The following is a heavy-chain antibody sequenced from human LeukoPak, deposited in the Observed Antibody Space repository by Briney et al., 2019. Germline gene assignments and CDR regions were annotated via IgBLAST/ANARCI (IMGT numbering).Heavy chain of an antibody. Sequence: GGSLRLSCAASGFTFSSYSMNWVRQAPGKGLEWVSLISWDGGSTYYADSVKGRFTISRDNSKNSLYLQMNSLRAEDTALYYCAKDGTYGSGNYFDYWGQGTLVTVSS. CDR2: ISWDGGST. J-gene: IGHJ4*02. CDR1: GFTFSSYS. CDR3: AKDGTYGSGNYFDY. D-gene: IGHD3-10*01. V-gene: IGHV3-43D*03.